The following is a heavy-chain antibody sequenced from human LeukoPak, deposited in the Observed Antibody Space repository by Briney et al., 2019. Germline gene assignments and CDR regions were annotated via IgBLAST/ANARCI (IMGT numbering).Heavy chain of an antibody. CDR3: ARAEFDILGY. V-gene: IGHV4-34*01. D-gene: IGHD3-9*01. J-gene: IGHJ4*02. Sequence: SETLSLTCAVYGGSFSGYYWSWIRQPPGKGLEWIGEINHSGSTNYNPSLKSQVTISVDTSKNQFSLKLSSVTAADTAVYYCARAEFDILGYWGQGTLVTVSS. CDR1: GGSFSGYY. CDR2: INHSGST.